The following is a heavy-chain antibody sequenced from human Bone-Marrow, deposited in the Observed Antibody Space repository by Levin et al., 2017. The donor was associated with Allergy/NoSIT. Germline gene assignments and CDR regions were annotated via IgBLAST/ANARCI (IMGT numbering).Heavy chain of an antibody. CDR1: GFTFSSYW. D-gene: IGHD3-22*01. CDR2: IKQDGSEK. Sequence: PGGSLRLSCAASGFTFSSYWMSWVRQAPGKGLEWVANIKQDGSEKYYVDSVKGRFTISRDNAKNSLYLQMNSLRAEDTAVYYCARDTPTSQYYYDSSGREGFDYWGQGTLVTVSS. J-gene: IGHJ4*02. CDR3: ARDTPTSQYYYDSSGREGFDY. V-gene: IGHV3-7*01.